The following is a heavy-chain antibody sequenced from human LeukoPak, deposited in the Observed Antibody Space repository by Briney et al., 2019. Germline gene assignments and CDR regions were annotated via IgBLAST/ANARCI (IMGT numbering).Heavy chain of an antibody. Sequence: GGSLRLSCAASGFTFSSYAMHWVRQAPGKGLEWVAVISYDGSNKYYADSVKGRFTISRDNSKNTLYLQMNSLRAEDTAVYYCARKNGLDYWGQGTLVTVSS. J-gene: IGHJ4*02. CDR1: GFTFSSYA. CDR2: ISYDGSNK. CDR3: ARKNGLDY. V-gene: IGHV3-30*04.